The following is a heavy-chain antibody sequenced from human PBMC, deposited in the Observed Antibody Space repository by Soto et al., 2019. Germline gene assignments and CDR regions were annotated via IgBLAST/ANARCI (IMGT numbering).Heavy chain of an antibody. Sequence: PSATLSLTCTFSGGSITDYSWVWIRQPAGKGLEWIGRIFSSGSTNYNPSLKGRITMSLDTSKNQFSLKLNSATATDTAVYFCARDQGVVVTADNWFDPWGQGILVTVSS. J-gene: IGHJ5*02. CDR2: IFSSGST. CDR1: GGSITDYS. CDR3: ARDQGVVVTADNWFDP. V-gene: IGHV4-4*07. D-gene: IGHD2-21*02.